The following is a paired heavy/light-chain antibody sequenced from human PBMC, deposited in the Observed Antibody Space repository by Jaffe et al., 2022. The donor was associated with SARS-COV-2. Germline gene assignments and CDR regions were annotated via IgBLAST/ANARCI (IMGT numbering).Heavy chain of an antibody. J-gene: IGHJ4*02. Sequence: QVQLVQSGAEVKKPGASVKVSCKASGYTFTGYYMHWVRQAPGQGLEWMGRINPNSGGTDYAQKFQGRVTVTTDTSISTTYMELNRLTSDDTAVYYCARGVYGDFGTYFDYWGQGTLVTVSS. CDR1: GYTFTGYY. CDR2: INPNSGGT. CDR3: ARGVYGDFGTYFDY. V-gene: IGHV1-2*06. D-gene: IGHD4-17*01.
Light chain of an antibody. CDR1: QTINRY. Sequence: DIQMTQSPSSLSASVGDRVTITCRAGQTINRYLNWYQHKPGKAPKLLIYAASSLQSGVPSTFSGSGSGTDFTLTISSLQPEDFATYYCQQTYSTPFTFGQGTKLEIK. J-gene: IGKJ2*01. CDR2: AAS. CDR3: QQTYSTPFT. V-gene: IGKV1-39*01.